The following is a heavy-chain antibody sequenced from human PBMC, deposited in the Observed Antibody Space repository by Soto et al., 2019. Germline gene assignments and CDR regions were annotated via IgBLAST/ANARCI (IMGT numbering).Heavy chain of an antibody. CDR1: GFTFSSYG. CDR2: ISYDGSNK. CDR3: ARITIFGVVDFDY. Sequence: GGSLRLSCAASGFTFSSYGMHWVRQAPGKGLEWVAVISYDGSNKYYADSVKGRFTISRDNSKNTLYLQMNSLRAEDTAVYYCARITIFGVVDFDYWGQGTLVTVSS. J-gene: IGHJ4*02. V-gene: IGHV3-30*03. D-gene: IGHD3-3*01.